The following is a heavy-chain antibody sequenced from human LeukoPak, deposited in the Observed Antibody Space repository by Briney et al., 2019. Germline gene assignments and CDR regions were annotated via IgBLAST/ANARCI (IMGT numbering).Heavy chain of an antibody. CDR1: GFSFSSYE. CDR3: GRSGFCNSVSCYGLDL. D-gene: IGHD2-2*01. J-gene: IGHJ4*02. Sequence: GRSLRLSCAASGFSFSSYEMNWVRQAPGKGLEWVSYISSSGSTIYYADSVKGRFTIPRDNAKNSLFLQMNSLRAEDTAVYYCGRSGFCNSVSCYGLDLWGQGTLVTVSS. V-gene: IGHV3-48*03. CDR2: ISSSGSTI.